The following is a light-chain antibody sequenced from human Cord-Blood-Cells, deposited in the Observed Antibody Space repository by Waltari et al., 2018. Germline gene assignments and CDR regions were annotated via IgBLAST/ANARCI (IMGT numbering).Light chain of an antibody. J-gene: IGLJ3*02. V-gene: IGLV2-14*01. CDR1: SSDVGGHNY. CDR3: SSYTSSSTWV. CDR2: DVS. Sequence: QSALTQPASASGSPGQSLTIPCTGTSSDVGGHNYVSWYQQHPGKAPKLMIFDVSKRPSGVSNRFSGSKSGNTASLTISGLQAEDEADYYCSSYTSSSTWVFGGGTKLTVL.